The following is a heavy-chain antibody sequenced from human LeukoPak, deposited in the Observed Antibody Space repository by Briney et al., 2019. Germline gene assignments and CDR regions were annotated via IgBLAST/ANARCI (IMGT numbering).Heavy chain of an antibody. J-gene: IGHJ4*02. V-gene: IGHV3-66*01. CDR1: GLTVSNNY. CDR3: ARDRAPPTSWYFDY. D-gene: IGHD2-2*01. Sequence: GGSLRLSCAVSGLTVSNNYMSWVRQVPGKGLEWVSVIYSGGTTYYADSVKGRFTISRDNSKNTLYLHMNSLRAEDTAVYYCARDRAPPTSWYFDYWGQGTLVTVSS. CDR2: IYSGGTT.